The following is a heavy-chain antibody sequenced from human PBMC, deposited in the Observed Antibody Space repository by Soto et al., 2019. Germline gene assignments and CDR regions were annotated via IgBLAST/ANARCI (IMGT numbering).Heavy chain of an antibody. CDR3: ARLRETTVTINYYYYYMDV. J-gene: IGHJ6*03. Sequence: SETLSLTCTVSGGSISSYYWSWIRQPPGKGLEWIGYIYYSGSTNYNPSLKSRVTISVDTSKNQFSLKLSSVTAADTAVYYCARLRETTVTINYYYYYMDVWGKGTTVTVSS. CDR1: GGSISSYY. CDR2: IYYSGST. D-gene: IGHD4-17*01. V-gene: IGHV4-59*08.